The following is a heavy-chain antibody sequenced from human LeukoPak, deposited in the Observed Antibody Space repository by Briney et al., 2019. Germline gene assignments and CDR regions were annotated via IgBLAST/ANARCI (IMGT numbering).Heavy chain of an antibody. V-gene: IGHV3-30*18. Sequence: PGGSLRLSCAASGFTFSSYGMHWVRRAPGKGLEWVAVISYDGSYKYYADSVKGRFTISRDNSKNTLYLQMNSLRAEDTAVYYCAKVGDYGDYARDYWGQGTLVTVSS. J-gene: IGHJ4*02. CDR1: GFTFSSYG. D-gene: IGHD4-17*01. CDR3: AKVGDYGDYARDY. CDR2: ISYDGSYK.